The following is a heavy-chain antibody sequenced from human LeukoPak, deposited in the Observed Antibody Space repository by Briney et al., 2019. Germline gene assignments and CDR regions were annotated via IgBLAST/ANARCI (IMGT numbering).Heavy chain of an antibody. CDR3: ARGRGYSYGVYGY. D-gene: IGHD5-18*01. J-gene: IGHJ4*02. V-gene: IGHV4-34*01. CDR2: INHSGST. CDR1: GGSFSGYY. Sequence: SETLSLTCAVYGGSFSGYYWSWIRQPPGEGLEWIGEINHSGSTNYNPSLKSRVTISVDTSKNQFSLKLSSVTAADTAVYYCARGRGYSYGVYGYWGQGTLVTVSS.